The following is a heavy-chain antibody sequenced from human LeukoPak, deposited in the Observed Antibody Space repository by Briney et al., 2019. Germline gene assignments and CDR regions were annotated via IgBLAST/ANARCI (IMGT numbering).Heavy chain of an antibody. D-gene: IGHD6-13*01. CDR2: IYHSGGT. CDR1: GGSISSNY. Sequence: PSETLSLTCTVSGGSISSNYWSWIRQPPGRGLEWIGYIYHSGGTNYNPSLKSRVTISADTSKNQFSLKLSSVTAADTAVYYCARGDSYSSTYYTTYYFDYWGQGTLSPSPQ. J-gene: IGHJ4*02. CDR3: ARGDSYSSTYYTTYYFDY. V-gene: IGHV4-59*01.